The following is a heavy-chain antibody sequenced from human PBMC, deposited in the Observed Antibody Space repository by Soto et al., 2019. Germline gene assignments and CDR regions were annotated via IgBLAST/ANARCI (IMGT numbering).Heavy chain of an antibody. J-gene: IGHJ6*02. CDR2: ISYDGSNK. D-gene: IGHD5-18*01. V-gene: IGHV3-30*18. CDR3: AKDRGKQYSYGYYYYYGMDV. CDR1: GFTFSSYG. Sequence: TGGSLRLSCAASGFTFSSYGMHCVRQAPGKGLEWVAVISYDGSNKYYADSVKGRFTISTDNYKNTLYLQMNSLRAEDTAVYYCAKDRGKQYSYGYYYYYGMDVWGQGTKVTVSS.